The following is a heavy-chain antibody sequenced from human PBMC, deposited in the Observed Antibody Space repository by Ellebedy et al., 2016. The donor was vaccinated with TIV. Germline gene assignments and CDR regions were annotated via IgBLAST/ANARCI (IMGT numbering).Heavy chain of an antibody. J-gene: IGHJ1*01. CDR2: FDPEDGET. D-gene: IGHD1-26*01. CDR3: ATQPEWELPHLPWH. Sequence: ASVKVSXXVSGYTLTELSMHWVRQAPGKGLEWMGGFDPEDGETIYAQKFQGRVIMTEDTSTDTAYMELSSLRSEDTAVYYCATQPEWELPHLPWHWGQGTLVTVSS. V-gene: IGHV1-24*01. CDR1: GYTLTELS.